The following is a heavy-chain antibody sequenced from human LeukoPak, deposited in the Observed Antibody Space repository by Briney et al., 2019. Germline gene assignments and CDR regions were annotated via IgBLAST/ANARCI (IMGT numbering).Heavy chain of an antibody. D-gene: IGHD6-19*01. CDR3: ARDLRSYSSGWYDYYYYYMDV. CDR2: IYSGGST. J-gene: IGHJ6*03. Sequence: GGSLRLSCAASGFTVSSNYMSWVRQAPGKGLEWVSVIYSGGSTYYADSVKGRFTISRDNSKNTLYLQMNSLRAEDTAVYYCARDLRSYSSGWYDYYYYYMDVWGKGTTVTVSS. V-gene: IGHV3-53*01. CDR1: GFTVSSNY.